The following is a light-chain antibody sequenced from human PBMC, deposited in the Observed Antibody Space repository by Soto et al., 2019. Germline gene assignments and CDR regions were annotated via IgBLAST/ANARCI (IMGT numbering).Light chain of an antibody. Sequence: DIQMTQSPSTVSASVGDRVTITCRASQNVNTWLAWYQQKPGKAPKLLIYKASTLESEAPSRFSGSGSGTEFTLTISSLQPDDFATYYCQQYYRSSLYTFGQGTKLEIK. CDR1: QNVNTW. V-gene: IGKV1-5*03. J-gene: IGKJ2*01. CDR3: QQYYRSSLYT. CDR2: KAS.